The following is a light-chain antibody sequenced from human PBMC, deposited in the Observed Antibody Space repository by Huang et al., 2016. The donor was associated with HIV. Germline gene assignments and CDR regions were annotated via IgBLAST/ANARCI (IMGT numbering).Light chain of an antibody. Sequence: IQMTQSPSTLSASVGDRVTVTCRASESIGSWLAWYQQKPGESPKLLMYKASTSTSDVPSRFSGIGSGTHFTLIISSLQPDDFATYYCQQYSTSMYSFGQGTKVEIK. J-gene: IGKJ2*01. CDR2: KAS. CDR3: QQYSTSMYS. CDR1: ESIGSW. V-gene: IGKV1-5*03.